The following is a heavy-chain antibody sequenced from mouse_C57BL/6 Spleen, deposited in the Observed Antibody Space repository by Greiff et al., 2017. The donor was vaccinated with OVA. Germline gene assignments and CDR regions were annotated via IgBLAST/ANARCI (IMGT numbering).Heavy chain of an antibody. D-gene: IGHD1-1*01. Sequence: EVQVVESGGGLVQPKGSLKLSCAASGFSFNTYAMNWVRQAPGKGLEWVARIRSKSNNYATYYADSVKDRFTISRDDSESMLYLQMNNLKTEDTAMYYCVRHVATGYAMDYWGQGTSVTVSS. CDR3: VRHVATGYAMDY. CDR1: GFSFNTYA. V-gene: IGHV10-1*01. CDR2: IRSKSNNYAT. J-gene: IGHJ4*01.